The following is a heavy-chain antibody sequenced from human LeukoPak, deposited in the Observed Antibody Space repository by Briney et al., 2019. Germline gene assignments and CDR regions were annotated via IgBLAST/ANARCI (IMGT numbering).Heavy chain of an antibody. CDR3: ARDSYGPEGVGY. Sequence: PGGSLRLSCTASGFTLSSSWMSWVRQPPGRGLEWVASIKQDGSQKYYVDSVKGRFTISRDNAKNSLYLQMNSLRAEDTAVYYCARDSYGPEGVGYWGQGTPVTVSS. V-gene: IGHV3-7*01. CDR2: IKQDGSQK. CDR1: GFTLSSSW. D-gene: IGHD5-18*01. J-gene: IGHJ4*02.